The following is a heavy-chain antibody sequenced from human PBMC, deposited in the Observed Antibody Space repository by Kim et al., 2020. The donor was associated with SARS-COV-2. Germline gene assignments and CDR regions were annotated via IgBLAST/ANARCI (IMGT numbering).Heavy chain of an antibody. CDR2: ISGNGVNK. J-gene: IGHJ6*02. Sequence: GGSLRLSCVASGFTFDTYAMSWVRQAPGKGLEWVSVISGNGVNKFHADSVRGRLTVSRDNSKNTLYLQMNSLRDEDTALYYCARVVVMDGYNYYYYYGMGVGGQGPALSVSS. V-gene: IGHV3-23*01. CDR3: ARVVVMDGYNYYYYYGMGV. CDR1: GFTFDTYA. D-gene: IGHD3-22*01.